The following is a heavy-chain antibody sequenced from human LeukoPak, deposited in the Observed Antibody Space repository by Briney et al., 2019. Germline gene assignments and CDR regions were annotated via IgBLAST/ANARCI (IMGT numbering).Heavy chain of an antibody. CDR3: AREGTLEALGMDV. J-gene: IGHJ6*02. V-gene: IGHV4-59*01. Sequence: SETLSLTCTVSGGSIGSYYWSWIRQPPGKGLEWIGYIYYSGSTNYNPSLKSRVTISVDTSKNQFSLKLSSVTAADTAVYYCAREGTLEALGMDVWGQGTTVTVSS. CDR1: GGSIGSYY. CDR2: IYYSGST. D-gene: IGHD3-3*01.